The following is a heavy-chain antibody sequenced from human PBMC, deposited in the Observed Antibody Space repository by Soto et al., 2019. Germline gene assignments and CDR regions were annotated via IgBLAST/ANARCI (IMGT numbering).Heavy chain of an antibody. CDR3: ARSLGVYGRNYYDSSGFDY. J-gene: IGHJ4*02. CDR1: GFTFSSYS. Sequence: EVQLVESGGGLVQPGGSLRLSCAASGFTFSSYSMNWVRQAPGKGLEWVSYISSSSSTIYYADSVKGRFTISRDIAKNSLYLQMNSLRDEDTAVYYCARSLGVYGRNYYDSSGFDYWGQGTLVTVSS. V-gene: IGHV3-48*02. CDR2: ISSSSSTI. D-gene: IGHD3-22*01.